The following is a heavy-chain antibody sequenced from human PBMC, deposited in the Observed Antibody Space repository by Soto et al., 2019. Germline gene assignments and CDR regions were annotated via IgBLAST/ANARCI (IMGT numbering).Heavy chain of an antibody. CDR1: GGSISSYY. CDR2: IYNSGST. CDR3: ARVTRYYDSSGYATPHYGMDV. Sequence: QVQLQESGPGLVKPSETLSLTCTVSGGSISSYYWSWIRQPPGKGLEWIGYIYNSGSTNYNPSLKSRVTISVDTSKNQFSLKLSSVTAADTAVYYCARVTRYYDSSGYATPHYGMDVWGQGTTFTVSS. V-gene: IGHV4-59*01. J-gene: IGHJ6*02. D-gene: IGHD3-22*01.